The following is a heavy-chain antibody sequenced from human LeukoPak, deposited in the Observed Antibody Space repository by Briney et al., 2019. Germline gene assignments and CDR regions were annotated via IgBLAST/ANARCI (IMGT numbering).Heavy chain of an antibody. D-gene: IGHD1-26*01. Sequence: GGTLRLSCAASGFTFSSYGMHWVRQAPGKGLEWVAFIRYDGSNKYYADSVKGRFTISRDNSKNTLYLQMNSLRAEDTAVYYCASAESGSYLDAFDIWGQGTMVTVSS. CDR3: ASAESGSYLDAFDI. J-gene: IGHJ3*02. V-gene: IGHV3-30*02. CDR2: IRYDGSNK. CDR1: GFTFSSYG.